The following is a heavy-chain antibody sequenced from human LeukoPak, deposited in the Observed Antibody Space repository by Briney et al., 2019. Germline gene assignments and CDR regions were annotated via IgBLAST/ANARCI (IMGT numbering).Heavy chain of an antibody. D-gene: IGHD5-24*01. V-gene: IGHV4-4*07. Sequence: SETLSLTCSVSGVSLSGYFWTWIRQPAGRGLEWVGRISSGGSAYYKPSLESRATISKDTSNNQFSLTLTSVTAADTAVYFCARGTETTTISGYYSFDYWGRGTLVSVSS. CDR3: ARGTETTTISGYYSFDY. J-gene: IGHJ4*02. CDR2: ISSGGSA. CDR1: GVSLSGYF.